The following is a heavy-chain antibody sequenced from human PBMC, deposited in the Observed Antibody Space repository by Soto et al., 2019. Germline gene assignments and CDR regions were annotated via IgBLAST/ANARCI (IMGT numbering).Heavy chain of an antibody. V-gene: IGHV4-59*08. J-gene: IGHJ6*02. CDR1: GDSINSHY. Sequence: QVQLQESGPGLLKPSETLSLTCTVSGDSINSHYWNWIRQPPGKGLEWIGYIYYSGSTNYNPSLKRRVAISVDTPKTQFSLRLSSVTAADTAVYYCARRPPPNYGMDVWGQGTTVTVSS. CDR3: ARRPPPNYGMDV. CDR2: IYYSGST.